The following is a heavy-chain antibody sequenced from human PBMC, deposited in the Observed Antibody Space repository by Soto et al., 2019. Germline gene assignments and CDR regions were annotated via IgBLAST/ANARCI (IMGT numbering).Heavy chain of an antibody. V-gene: IGHV4-34*01. D-gene: IGHD3-10*01. J-gene: IGHJ5*02. CDR3: AREGRYYASGRFWWFDP. CDR2: TNHSGST. Sequence: QVQLQQWGAGLLKPSETLSLTCAVYGGSFSDYYWCWIRQPPGKGLEWIGETNHSGSTNYNPSLKRRVTLSVDTSKNQFSLKLSSVTAADTAVYYCAREGRYYASGRFWWFDPWGQGTLVTVSS. CDR1: GGSFSDYY.